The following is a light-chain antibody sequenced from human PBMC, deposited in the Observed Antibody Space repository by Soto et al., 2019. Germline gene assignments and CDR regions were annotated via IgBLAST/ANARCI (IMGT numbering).Light chain of an antibody. CDR3: SSYTNINTRACV. J-gene: IGLJ1*01. CDR1: SGDIGSYNR. V-gene: IGLV2-14*01. CDR2: EVT. Sequence: QSVLTQPASVSGSPGQSITISCTGTSGDIGSYNRVSWYQQHPGKAPKLIIYEVTDRPSGVSNRFSGSKSGNTASLTISGLQADDEAEYYCSSYTNINTRACVFGTGTKLTFL.